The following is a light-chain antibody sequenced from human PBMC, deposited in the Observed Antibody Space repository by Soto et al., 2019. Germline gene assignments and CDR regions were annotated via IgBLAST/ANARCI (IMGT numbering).Light chain of an antibody. CDR1: QGISSY. CDR2: AAS. Sequence: IQLTQSPSSLSASVGDRVTITCRASQGISSYLAWYQQQPGKAPKVLIYAASTLQSGVPSRFSGSGSGTDFTLTISGLHPEDFATYYCQQLDSYPYTFGQGTKLEIK. J-gene: IGKJ2*01. V-gene: IGKV1-9*01. CDR3: QQLDSYPYT.